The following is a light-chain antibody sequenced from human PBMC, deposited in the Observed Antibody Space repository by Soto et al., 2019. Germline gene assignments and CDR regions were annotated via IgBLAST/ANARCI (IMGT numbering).Light chain of an antibody. Sequence: DIHMTQTPYSLSASAGERVTITCQATQDIRYYLNWYQQKPGKAPKLLIYDASSLETGVPSRFSGSGSGTDFTFTISSLQPEDIATYYCPQYHNLPITFGQGTLLEVK. J-gene: IGKJ5*01. CDR2: DAS. V-gene: IGKV1-33*01. CDR3: PQYHNLPIT. CDR1: QDIRYY.